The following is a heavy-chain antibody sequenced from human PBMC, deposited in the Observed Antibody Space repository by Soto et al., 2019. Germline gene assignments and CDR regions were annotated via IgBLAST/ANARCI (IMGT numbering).Heavy chain of an antibody. Sequence: GGSLRLSCAASGFTLSNAWINWVRQAPGKGLEWVGRIRSKTSGGTTDFAAPVKGRFAISRGDSKDMVYLQMNSLRTEDTAVYYCTTDSLFTGVLVRFDFWGHGTLVTVSS. CDR2: IRSKTSGGTT. J-gene: IGHJ4*01. CDR3: TTDSLFTGVLVRFDF. V-gene: IGHV3-15*07. CDR1: GFTLSNAW. D-gene: IGHD2-8*02.